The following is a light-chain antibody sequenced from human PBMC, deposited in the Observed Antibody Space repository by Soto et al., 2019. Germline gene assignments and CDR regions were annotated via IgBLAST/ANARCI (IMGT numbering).Light chain of an antibody. CDR3: ATWDGSLTGEV. Sequence: QSVLTQPPSASGTPGQRVTISCSGSSSDIGNNYVSWYQQLPGTAPKLLIYDNNKRPSGIPDRFSGSKSGTSGTLDITGLQTGDEADYYCATWDGSLTGEVFGGGTKLTVL. CDR2: DNN. CDR1: SSDIGNNY. J-gene: IGLJ2*01. V-gene: IGLV1-51*01.